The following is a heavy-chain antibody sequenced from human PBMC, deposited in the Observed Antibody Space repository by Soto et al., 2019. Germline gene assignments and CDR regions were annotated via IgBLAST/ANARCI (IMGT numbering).Heavy chain of an antibody. CDR3: ARQDSSGYGFDY. CDR2: ISYSGST. CDR1: GVSISSFD. V-gene: IGHV4-59*08. Sequence: PSETLSLTCTVSGVSISSFDWNWIRQPPGKGLEWIGYISYSGSTNYNPSLKSRVTISVDTSKNQFSLKLSSVTATDTAVYYCARQDSSGYGFDYWGQGTLVTVSS. D-gene: IGHD3-22*01. J-gene: IGHJ4*02.